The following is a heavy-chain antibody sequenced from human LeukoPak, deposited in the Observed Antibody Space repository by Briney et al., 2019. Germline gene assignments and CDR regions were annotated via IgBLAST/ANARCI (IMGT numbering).Heavy chain of an antibody. CDR1: GGSISSYY. CDR2: MYTSGTT. CDR3: ARARGVYGDYVDY. D-gene: IGHD4-17*01. Sequence: SETLSLTCTVSGGSISSYYWSWIRQPAGKGLEWIGHMYTSGTTNYNPSLKSRVTMSVDTSKNQFSLKLSSVTAADTAVYYCARARGVYGDYVDYWGQGTLVTVSS. J-gene: IGHJ4*02. V-gene: IGHV4-4*07.